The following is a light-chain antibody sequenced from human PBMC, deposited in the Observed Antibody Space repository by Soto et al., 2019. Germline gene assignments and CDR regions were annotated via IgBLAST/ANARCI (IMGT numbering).Light chain of an antibody. CDR1: QSISSY. V-gene: IGKV1-39*01. J-gene: IGKJ4*01. CDR2: AAS. CDR3: QQRYSAALT. Sequence: IEMKQSAYSLSVSVGDRVTITCRASQSISSYLNWYQHKPGKAPKLLIYAASNLQSGVPSSFSGSESGSDFALTIRSLQSEDFATYLCQQRYSAALTSGGGTKVDIK.